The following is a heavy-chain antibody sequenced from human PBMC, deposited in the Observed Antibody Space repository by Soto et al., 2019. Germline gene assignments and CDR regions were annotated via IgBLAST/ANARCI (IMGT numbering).Heavy chain of an antibody. CDR1: GFTFSSYA. J-gene: IGHJ4*02. D-gene: IGHD3-22*01. CDR2: IPYDGSNK. Sequence: GGSLRLSCAASGFTFSSYAMHWVRQAPGKGLEWVAVIPYDGSNKYYADSVKGRFTISRDNSKNTLYLQMNSLRAEDTAVYYCASETYYYDSSGSPPDYWGQGTLVTVSS. V-gene: IGHV3-30-3*01. CDR3: ASETYYYDSSGSPPDY.